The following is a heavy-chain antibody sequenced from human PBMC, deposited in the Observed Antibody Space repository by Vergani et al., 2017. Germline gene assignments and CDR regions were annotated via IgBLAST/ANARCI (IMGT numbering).Heavy chain of an antibody. D-gene: IGHD3-9*01. CDR3: ARRSGIVYDIFSGTQYFLDF. J-gene: IGHJ4*02. Sequence: QVQLQESGPGLAKPSETLSLTCAVSGFSIDNGYYWDWIRQPPGKGLEWIGSIYRTGRTHFNPSLKSRVTISVDTSNNHFSLRLNSLTAADTAVYYCARRSGIVYDIFSGTQYFLDFWGQGTLVTVSS. CDR2: IYRTGRT. V-gene: IGHV4-38-2*01. CDR1: GFSIDNGYY.